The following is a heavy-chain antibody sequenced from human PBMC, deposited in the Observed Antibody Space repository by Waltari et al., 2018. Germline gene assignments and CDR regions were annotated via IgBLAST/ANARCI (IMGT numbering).Heavy chain of an antibody. CDR1: AYTFTSYA. V-gene: IGHV1-8*03. J-gene: IGHJ6*03. CDR3: ARVEKYYDFWRRYYYYYMDV. CDR2: MNPNSGNT. Sequence: QVQLVQSGAAVKKPGASVKVSCKASAYTFTSYAINWVPQATGQGLAWMCWMNPNSGNTGYSQKFQVRVTINRNTSISTAYMELSSLRSEDTAVYYCARVEKYYDFWRRYYYYYMDVWGKGTTVTISS. D-gene: IGHD3-3*01.